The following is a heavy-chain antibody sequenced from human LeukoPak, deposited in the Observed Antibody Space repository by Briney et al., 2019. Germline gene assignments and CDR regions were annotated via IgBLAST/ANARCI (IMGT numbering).Heavy chain of an antibody. CDR1: GFTFSNFA. Sequence: AGGSLRLSCAASGFTFSNFAMTWVRQAPGKGLDWVSTISGGAVSTYYADSVKGRFTISRDNSKNTLYLQMNSLRAEDTAVYYCAKNPHVLLWFGELSYWGQGTLVTVSS. D-gene: IGHD3-10*01. V-gene: IGHV3-23*01. CDR2: ISGGAVST. J-gene: IGHJ4*02. CDR3: AKNPHVLLWFGELSY.